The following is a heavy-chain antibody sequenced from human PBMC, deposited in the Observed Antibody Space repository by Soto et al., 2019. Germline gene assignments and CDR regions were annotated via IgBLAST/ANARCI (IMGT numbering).Heavy chain of an antibody. CDR2: MNPFSGNA. Sequence: QVQLVQSGAEVKKPGASVRVSCKASGYTFTSYDIYWVRQATGQGLEWMGWMNPFSGNAVYTQKFKNRVTMTGDTSINTANMERSGLRSEDPAVYYCTRGQGNHWGQGSLVTVPS. CDR1: GYTFTSYD. V-gene: IGHV1-8*01. CDR3: TRGQGNH. J-gene: IGHJ4*02.